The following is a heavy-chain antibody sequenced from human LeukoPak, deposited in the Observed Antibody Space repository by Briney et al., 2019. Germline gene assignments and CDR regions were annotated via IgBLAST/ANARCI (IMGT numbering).Heavy chain of an antibody. CDR1: GGSINSGGYY. CDR3: AREASGSSAVDF. V-gene: IGHV4-31*03. D-gene: IGHD2-2*01. CDR2: IYYSGST. J-gene: IGHJ4*02. Sequence: SETLSLTCTVSGGSINSGGYYWSWIRQHPGKGLEWIGYIYYSGSTYYNPSLKSRVTISVDTSKNQFSLKLSSVTAADTAVYYCAREASGSSAVDFWGQGTPVTVSS.